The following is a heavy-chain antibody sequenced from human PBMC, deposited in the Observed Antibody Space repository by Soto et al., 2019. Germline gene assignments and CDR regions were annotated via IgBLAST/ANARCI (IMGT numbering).Heavy chain of an antibody. CDR3: ARDVGATGY. CDR2: ISYDGSNK. CDR1: GFTFSSYA. J-gene: IGHJ4*02. D-gene: IGHD1-26*01. V-gene: IGHV3-30-3*01. Sequence: PGGSLRLSCAASGFTFSSYAMHWVRQAPGKGLEWVAVISYDGSNKYYADSVKGRFTISRDNSKDTLYLQMNSLRAEDTAVYYCARDVGATGYWGQGTLVTVSS.